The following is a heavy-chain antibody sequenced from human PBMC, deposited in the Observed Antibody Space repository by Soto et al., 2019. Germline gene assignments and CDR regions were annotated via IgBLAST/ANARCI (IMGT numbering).Heavy chain of an antibody. D-gene: IGHD3-16*01. CDR3: AKAWTLTVVSNLGFYX. CDR2: IKCDGETT. J-gene: IGHJ5*02. CDR1: DFIFGTFA. V-gene: IGHV3-23*01. Sequence: WGSLILSCVGSDFIFGTFAMSWVRQAPGKGLEWVSCIKCDGETTYYADSVKVRFTVSRDNSKNTLYLQMDSLTADDTALYFCAKAWTLTVVSNLGFYXWGQVTLVTVSX.